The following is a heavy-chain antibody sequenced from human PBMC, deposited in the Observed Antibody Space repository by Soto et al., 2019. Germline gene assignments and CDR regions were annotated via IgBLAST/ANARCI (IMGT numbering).Heavy chain of an antibody. CDR3: ARGGVGCSSTSCYDAFDI. CDR2: IRFSEST. D-gene: IGHD2-2*01. J-gene: IGHJ3*02. CDR1: GGSISTSNYY. Sequence: SETLSLTCIVSGGSISTSNYYWAWIRQPPGKALEWIGSIRFSESTYYNPSLWSRVTISVDTSQNQISLSLGSVTAADTAVYYCARGGVGCSSTSCYDAFDIWGQGTMVTVSS. V-gene: IGHV4-39*01.